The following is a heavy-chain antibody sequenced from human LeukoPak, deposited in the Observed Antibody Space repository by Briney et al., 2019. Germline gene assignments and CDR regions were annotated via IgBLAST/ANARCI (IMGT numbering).Heavy chain of an antibody. V-gene: IGHV1-69*05. CDR3: ARGKRAVAGTLGY. CDR2: IIPIFGTA. CDR1: GGTFSSYA. J-gene: IGHJ4*02. D-gene: IGHD6-19*01. Sequence: SVKVSCKASGGTFSSYAISWVRQAPGQGLEWMGGIIPIFGTANYAQKFQGRVTTTTDESTSTAYMELSSLRSEDTAVYYCARGKRAVAGTLGYWGQGTLVTVSS.